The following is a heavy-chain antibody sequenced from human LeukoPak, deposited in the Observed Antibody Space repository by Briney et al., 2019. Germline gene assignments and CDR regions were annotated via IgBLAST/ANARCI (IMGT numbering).Heavy chain of an antibody. CDR3: TREFGALRYFDWLHNWFDP. V-gene: IGHV3-73*01. CDR1: GFTFSGSA. J-gene: IGHJ5*02. Sequence: PGGSLRLSCAASGFTFSGSAMHWVRQASGKGLEWVGRIRSKANSYATAYAASVKGRFTISRDDSKNTAYLQMNSLKTEDTAVYYCTREFGALRYFDWLHNWFDPWGQGTLVTVSS. CDR2: IRSKANSYAT. D-gene: IGHD3-9*01.